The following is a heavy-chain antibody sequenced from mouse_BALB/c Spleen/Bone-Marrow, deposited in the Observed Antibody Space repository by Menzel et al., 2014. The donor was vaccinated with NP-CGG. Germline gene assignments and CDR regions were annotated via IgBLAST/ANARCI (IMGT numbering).Heavy chain of an antibody. V-gene: IGHV1-63*02. J-gene: IGHJ2*01. CDR1: GYTFTNYW. CDR2: IYPGGGYT. Sequence: QVQLKESGAELIRPGTSVNISCKASGYTFTNYWLGWVKQRPGHGPEWIGDIYPGGGYTNYNEKFKGKATLTADTSSSTAYMQLSSLTSEDSAVYFCARRGTGVDYWGQGTTLTVSS. CDR3: ARRGTGVDY. D-gene: IGHD4-1*01.